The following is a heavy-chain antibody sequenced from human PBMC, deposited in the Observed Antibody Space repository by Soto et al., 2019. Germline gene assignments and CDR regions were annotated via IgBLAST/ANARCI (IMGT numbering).Heavy chain of an antibody. D-gene: IGHD3-10*01. CDR1: GFTFSSYS. V-gene: IGHV3-21*01. CDR3: ARDTYYYSSGSYSP. CDR2: IISSSSYI. J-gene: IGHJ5*02. Sequence: EVQLVESGGGLVKPGGSLRLSCAASGFTFSSYSMNWVRQAPGQGLEWVSSIISSSSYIYSADSVKGRFTISRDNAKNSLYPQMNSLRAEDTAVYYCARDTYYYSSGSYSPWGQGTLVTVSS.